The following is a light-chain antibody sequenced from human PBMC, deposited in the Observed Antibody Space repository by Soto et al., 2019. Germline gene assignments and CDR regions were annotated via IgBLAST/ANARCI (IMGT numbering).Light chain of an antibody. CDR1: SSDVGSYNL. CDR3: XXXAGSXRV. V-gene: IGLV2-23*01. Sequence: QSLLTHPASVSGSPGQSITISCTGTSSDVGSYNLVSCYQQHPGKAPKLMIYEGSKRPSGVSNRFSGSKSGNTASLTLSGLQAXXEADYYCXXXAGSXRVFGTGTKVTVX. J-gene: IGLJ1*01. CDR2: EGS.